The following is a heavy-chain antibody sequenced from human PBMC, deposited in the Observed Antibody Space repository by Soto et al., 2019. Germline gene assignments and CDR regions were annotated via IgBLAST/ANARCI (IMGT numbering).Heavy chain of an antibody. CDR2: ISGSGGST. D-gene: IGHD2-2*02. V-gene: IGHV3-23*01. J-gene: IGHJ5*02. CDR1: GFTFSSYA. CDR3: AKHRRIVVVPAAISLGWNWFDP. Sequence: GGSLRLSCAASGFTFSSYAMSWVRQAPGKGLEWVSAISGSGGSTYYADSVKGRFTISRDNSKNTLYLQMNSLRAEDTAVYYCAKHRRIVVVPAAISLGWNWFDPWGQGTLVTVSS.